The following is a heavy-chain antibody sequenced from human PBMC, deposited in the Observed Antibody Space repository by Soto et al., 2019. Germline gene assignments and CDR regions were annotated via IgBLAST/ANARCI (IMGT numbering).Heavy chain of an antibody. D-gene: IGHD1-7*01. V-gene: IGHV3-23*01. Sequence: EVQLLESGGGLVQPGGSLRLSCAASGFTFYSYAMTWVRQSPGKGLEWVSSISGSGGTTYYADSVKGRFTISRDSSKNTLYLQRSSLRTQDTVVYYCAKAHSFVELTPFDFWGQGSLVTVSS. J-gene: IGHJ4*02. CDR3: AKAHSFVELTPFDF. CDR1: GFTFYSYA. CDR2: ISGSGGTT.